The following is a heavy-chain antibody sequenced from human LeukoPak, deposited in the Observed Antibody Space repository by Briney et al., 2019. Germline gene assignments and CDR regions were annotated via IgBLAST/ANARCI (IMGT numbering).Heavy chain of an antibody. D-gene: IGHD3-10*02. CDR2: IYSGGST. Sequence: GGSLRLSCAASGFTFSSYEMNWVRQAPGKGLEWVSVIYSGGSTYYADSVKGRFTISRDNAKNSLYLQMSSLRAEDTAVYYCAELGITMIGGVWGKGTTVTISS. CDR3: AELGITMIGGV. V-gene: IGHV3-48*03. J-gene: IGHJ6*04. CDR1: GFTFSSYE.